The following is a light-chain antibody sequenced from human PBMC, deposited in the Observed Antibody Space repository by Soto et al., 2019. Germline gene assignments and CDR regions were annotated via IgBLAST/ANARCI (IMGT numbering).Light chain of an antibody. J-gene: IGKJ1*01. Sequence: EIVLTQSPGTLSLSPWERVTLSCRASQSVSSSYLAWYQQKPGQAPRLLIYGASTRATGIPARFSGSGSGTEFTLTISSLQSEDFAVYYCQQYNNWPQTFGQGTKVDIK. CDR3: QQYNNWPQT. CDR2: GAS. CDR1: QSVSSSY. V-gene: IGKV3-15*01.